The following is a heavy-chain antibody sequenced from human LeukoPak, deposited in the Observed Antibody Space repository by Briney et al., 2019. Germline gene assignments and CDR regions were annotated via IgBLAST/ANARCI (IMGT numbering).Heavy chain of an antibody. J-gene: IGHJ4*02. Sequence: GRSLRLSCAASGFTFSSYGMHWVRQAPGKGLEWVAVIWYDGSNKYYTDSVKGRFTISRDNSKNTLYLQMNSLRAEDTAVYYCARGLQSWGSGWDYWGQGTLVTVSS. CDR1: GFTFSSYG. D-gene: IGHD7-27*01. CDR2: IWYDGSNK. V-gene: IGHV3-33*01. CDR3: ARGLQSWGSGWDY.